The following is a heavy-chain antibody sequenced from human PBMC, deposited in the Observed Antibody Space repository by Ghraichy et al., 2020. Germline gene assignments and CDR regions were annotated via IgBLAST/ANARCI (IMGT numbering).Heavy chain of an antibody. J-gene: IGHJ5*02. Sequence: GESLNISCAASGFTFNSYRMSWVRQAPGKGLEWVSDISGSSSTTHYAESVKGRFTISRDNAKNSLYLQMNSLRDDDTAVYYCARDRGLGYCSTPNCYGPLDPWGQGTLVTVSS. CDR3: ARDRGLGYCSTPNCYGPLDP. CDR1: GFTFNSYR. CDR2: ISGSSSTT. D-gene: IGHD2-2*01. V-gene: IGHV3-48*02.